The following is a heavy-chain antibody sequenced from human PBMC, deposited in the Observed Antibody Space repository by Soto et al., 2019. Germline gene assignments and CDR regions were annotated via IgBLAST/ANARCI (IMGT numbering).Heavy chain of an antibody. D-gene: IGHD1-26*01. CDR3: AKDRYSGTYPTDFDY. CDR1: GFTFSSYG. CDR2: ISYDGGNE. J-gene: IGHJ4*02. Sequence: GGSLRLSCAGSGFTFSSYGIHWVRRAPGKGLEWVALISYDGGNEKYTESVKDRFTISRDDSHNVAYLQMSSLRTEDTAMYYCAKDRYSGTYPTDFDYWGQGSLVTVSS. V-gene: IGHV3-30*18.